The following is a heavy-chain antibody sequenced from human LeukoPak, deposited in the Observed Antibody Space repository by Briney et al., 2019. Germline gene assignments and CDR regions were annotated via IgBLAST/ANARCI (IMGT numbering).Heavy chain of an antibody. CDR1: GGSVNNYY. J-gene: IGHJ4*02. D-gene: IGHD5-24*01. Sequence: PSETLSLTCTVSGGSVNNYYWTWIRQPPGKGLEWIGYIYYFGSTNYNPSLKSRVTISVDTSKNQFSLKLNSVTAADTAVYYCARAKSWLPFDSWGQGTLVTVSS. CDR2: IYYFGST. V-gene: IGHV4-59*08. CDR3: ARAKSWLPFDS.